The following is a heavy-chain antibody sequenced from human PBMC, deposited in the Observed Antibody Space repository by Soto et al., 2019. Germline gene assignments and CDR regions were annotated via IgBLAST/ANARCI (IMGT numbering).Heavy chain of an antibody. V-gene: IGHV1-69*01. Sequence: QVQLVQSGAEVKKPGSSVKVSCKASGGTFSSYAISWVRQAPGQGREWMGGIIPIFGTANYAQKLQGRVTITADQSTSTAYMELSSMRSEDTAVYYCARGRFLNIADRDAFDPWGQGTLVTVSA. J-gene: IGHJ5*02. CDR3: ARGRFLNIADRDAFDP. CDR1: GGTFSSYA. CDR2: IIPIFGTA. D-gene: IGHD6-13*01.